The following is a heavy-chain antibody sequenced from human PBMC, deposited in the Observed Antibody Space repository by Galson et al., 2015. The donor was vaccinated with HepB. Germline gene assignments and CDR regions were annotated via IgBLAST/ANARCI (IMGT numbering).Heavy chain of an antibody. Sequence: SLRLSCAGSGFTFSDHYMEWVRQAPGRGLEWVGRSRNKVRSYTSAYAASVKGRFTISRDDSKNSLHLQLNSLKTEDTAVYYCVRTYCDILTGPIDFQNWGQGTLVTVSS. CDR3: VRTYCDILTGPIDFQN. CDR1: GFTFSDHY. V-gene: IGHV3-72*01. D-gene: IGHD3-9*01. CDR2: SRNKVRSYTS. J-gene: IGHJ1*01.